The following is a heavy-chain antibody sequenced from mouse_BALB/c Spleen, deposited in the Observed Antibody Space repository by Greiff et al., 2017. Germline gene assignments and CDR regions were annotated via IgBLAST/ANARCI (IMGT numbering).Heavy chain of an antibody. CDR2: IRNKANGYTT. J-gene: IGHJ4*01. Sequence: EVKLVESGGGLVQPGGSLRLSCATSGFTFTDYYMSWVRQPPGKALEWLGFIRNKANGYTTEYSASVKGRFTISRDNSHSILYLQMNTLRAEDSATYYCARTGLLLRYAMDYWGQGTSVTVSS. D-gene: IGHD1-1*01. CDR3: ARTGLLLRYAMDY. CDR1: GFTFTDYY. V-gene: IGHV7-3*02.